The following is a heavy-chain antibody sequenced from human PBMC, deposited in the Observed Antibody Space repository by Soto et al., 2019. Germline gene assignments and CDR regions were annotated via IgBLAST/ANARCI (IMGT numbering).Heavy chain of an antibody. CDR2: ISSGGEYI. D-gene: IGHD6-13*01. CDR3: AKDGAAGAVMGV. Sequence: EVQLVESGGGLVKPGGSLRLSCTASGLIFSNYGMNWVRQAAGKRPEWVSYISSGGEYIDYADSVKGRLTISRDSANNILYRHLTSLGVEDTEVYYCAKDGAAGAVMGVWGQGTTVTVSS. V-gene: IGHV3-21*06. CDR1: GLIFSNYG. J-gene: IGHJ6*02.